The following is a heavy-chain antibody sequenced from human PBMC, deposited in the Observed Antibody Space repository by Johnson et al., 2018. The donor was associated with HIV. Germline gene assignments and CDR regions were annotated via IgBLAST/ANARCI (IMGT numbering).Heavy chain of an antibody. CDR3: AKGGGSGWSDAFDI. D-gene: IGHD6-19*01. Sequence: VQLVESGGGLVKPGGSLRLSCAASGFTVSSTYMSWVRQAPGKGLEWVSAIYSGGSTYYADSVKGRFTISRDNSKNTLDLQMNSLRAEDTAVYYCAKGGGSGWSDAFDIWGQGTMVTVSS. V-gene: IGHV3-66*01. J-gene: IGHJ3*02. CDR2: IYSGGST. CDR1: GFTVSSTY.